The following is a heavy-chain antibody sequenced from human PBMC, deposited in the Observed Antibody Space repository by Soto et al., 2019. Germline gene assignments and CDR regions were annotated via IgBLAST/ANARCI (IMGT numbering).Heavy chain of an antibody. CDR2: IWYDGSKD. D-gene: IGHD6-19*01. V-gene: IGHV3-33*01. J-gene: IGHJ4*02. CDR3: AREDSSGWYAGY. CDR1: GFSFSSHG. Sequence: QVQLVESGGGVVQPGTSLRLSCTASGFSFSSHGMHWVRQAPGNGLEWVATIWYDGSKDQYADSVKGRFTISRDDSKNTLYLQMNSLRAEDTAVYHCAREDSSGWYAGYWGQGTLVTVSS.